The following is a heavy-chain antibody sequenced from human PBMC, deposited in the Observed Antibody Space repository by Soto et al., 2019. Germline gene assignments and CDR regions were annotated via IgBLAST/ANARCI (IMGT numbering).Heavy chain of an antibody. CDR1: GFTFSSYW. CDR3: ARDGGYSYGEGYYYGMDV. V-gene: IGHV3-7*01. J-gene: IGHJ6*02. Sequence: LRLSCAASGFTFSSYWMSWVRQAPGKGLEWVANIKQDGSEKYYVDSVKGRFTIPRDNAKNSLYLQMNSLRAEDTAVYYCARDGGYSYGEGYYYGMDVWGQGTTVTVSS. CDR2: IKQDGSEK. D-gene: IGHD5-18*01.